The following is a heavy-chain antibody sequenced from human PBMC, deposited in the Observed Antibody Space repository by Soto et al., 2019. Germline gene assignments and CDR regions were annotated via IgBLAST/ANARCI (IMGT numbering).Heavy chain of an antibody. Sequence: QVQLVESGGGVVQPGRSLRLSCAASGFTFSSYAMHWVRQAPGKGLEWVAVISYDGSNKYYADSVKGRFTISRDNSKNTLYLQMNSLRAEVTAVYYCARDGQYSYGTFDYWGQGTLVTVSS. J-gene: IGHJ4*02. D-gene: IGHD5-18*01. V-gene: IGHV3-30-3*01. CDR1: GFTFSSYA. CDR2: ISYDGSNK. CDR3: ARDGQYSYGTFDY.